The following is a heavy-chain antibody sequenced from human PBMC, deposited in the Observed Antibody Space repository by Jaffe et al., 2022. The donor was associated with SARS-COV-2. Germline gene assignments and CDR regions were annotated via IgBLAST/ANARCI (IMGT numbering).Heavy chain of an antibody. J-gene: IGHJ6*02. D-gene: IGHD2-2*01. V-gene: IGHV1-69*02. CDR2: IIPILGIA. Sequence: QVQLVQSGAEVKKPGSSVKVSCKASGGTFSSYTISWVRQAPGQGLEWMGRIIPILGIANYAQKFQGRVTITADKSTSTAYMELSSLRSEDTAVYYCARVGSSTSYGMDVWGQGTTVTVSS. CDR3: ARVGSSTSYGMDV. CDR1: GGTFSSYT.